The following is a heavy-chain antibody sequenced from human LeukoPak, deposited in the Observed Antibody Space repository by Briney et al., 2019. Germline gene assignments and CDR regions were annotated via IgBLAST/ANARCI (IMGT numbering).Heavy chain of an antibody. V-gene: IGHV1-18*01. CDR3: ARDPRGYYYGSGSSNWFDP. D-gene: IGHD3-10*01. Sequence: ASVKVSCKASGYTFTSYGISWVRQAPGQGLEWMGWTSAYNGNTNYAQKLQGRVTMTTDTSTSTAYMELRSLRSDDTAVYYCARDPRGYYYGSGSSNWFDPWGQGTLVTVSS. CDR2: TSAYNGNT. CDR1: GYTFTSYG. J-gene: IGHJ5*02.